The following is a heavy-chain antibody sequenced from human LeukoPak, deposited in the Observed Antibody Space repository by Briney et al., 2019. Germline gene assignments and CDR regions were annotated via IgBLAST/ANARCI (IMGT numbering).Heavy chain of an antibody. CDR1: GSTFTSYD. CDR2: MNPNSGNT. Sequence: ASVKVSCKAFGSTFTSYDINWVRQATGQGLEWMGWMNPNSGNTGYAQKFQGRVTMTRNTSISTAYMELSSLRSEDTAVYYCARGHRERYYDSSGYYYYFDYWGQGTLVTVSS. D-gene: IGHD3-22*01. J-gene: IGHJ4*02. V-gene: IGHV1-8*01. CDR3: ARGHRERYYDSSGYYYYFDY.